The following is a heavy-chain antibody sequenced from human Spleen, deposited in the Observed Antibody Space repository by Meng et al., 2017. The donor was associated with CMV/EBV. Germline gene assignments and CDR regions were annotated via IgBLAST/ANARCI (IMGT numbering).Heavy chain of an antibody. Sequence: GGPLRLSCAASGFTFNSYAMHWVRQAPGKGLEWVAIIWYDGSNTFYADSVQGRFTISRDNSKNTLYLQMNSLRTDDTAVYYCAKDPIIAARPDHHYGMDVWGPGTTVTVSS. CDR1: GFTFNSYA. CDR3: AKDPIIAARPDHHYGMDV. J-gene: IGHJ6*02. CDR2: IWYDGSNT. V-gene: IGHV3-33*06. D-gene: IGHD6-6*01.